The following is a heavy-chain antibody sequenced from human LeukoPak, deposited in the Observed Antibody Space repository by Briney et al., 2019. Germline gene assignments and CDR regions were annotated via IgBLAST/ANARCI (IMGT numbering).Heavy chain of an antibody. CDR2: IKSKTDGGTT. J-gene: IGHJ4*02. V-gene: IGHV3-15*01. D-gene: IGHD2-2*01. CDR3: TTSLAAIDYFDY. Sequence: PGGSLRLSCAASGFTFSNAWMSLVRQAPGKGLEWVGRIKSKTDGGTTDYAAPVKGRFTIPRDDSKNTLYLQMNSLKTEDTAVYYCTTSLAAIDYFDYWGQGTLVTVSS. CDR1: GFTFSNAW.